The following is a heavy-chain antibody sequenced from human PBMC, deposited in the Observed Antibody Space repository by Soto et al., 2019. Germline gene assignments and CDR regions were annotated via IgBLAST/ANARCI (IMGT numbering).Heavy chain of an antibody. D-gene: IGHD3-22*01. Sequence: SLRLSCAASGCAFSSYAMHLVRRAPGKGLEWVAVISYDGSNKYYADSVKGRFTISRDNSKNTLYLQMNSLRAEDTAVYYCARDSSGYYSGHSCFDYWGQGTLVTVSS. CDR1: GCAFSSYA. V-gene: IGHV3-30-3*01. CDR3: ARDSSGYYSGHSCFDY. J-gene: IGHJ4*02. CDR2: ISYDGSNK.